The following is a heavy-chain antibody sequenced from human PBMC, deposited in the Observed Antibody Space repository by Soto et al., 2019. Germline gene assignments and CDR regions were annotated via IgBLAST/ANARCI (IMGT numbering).Heavy chain of an antibody. V-gene: IGHV1-69*12. CDR2: TTPMFGTA. J-gene: IGHJ4*02. D-gene: IGHD5-12*01. CDR1: GGIFSG. Sequence: QVQLVQSGAEVKKPGSSVRVSCKASGGIFSGISWVRQAPGQGLEWMGGTTPMFGTAHYAQKFQGRVTITADESTSTVYMELSSLRSEDTAVYYCSRGKGYNYFDNWGQGTLVTVSP. CDR3: SRGKGYNYFDN.